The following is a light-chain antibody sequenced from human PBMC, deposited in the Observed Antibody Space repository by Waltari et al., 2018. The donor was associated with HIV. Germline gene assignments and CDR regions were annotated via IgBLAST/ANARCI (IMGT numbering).Light chain of an antibody. Sequence: QSALTQPASVSASPGQSITISCAGTISNIGSSNHVSWYQHLPGEAPRLIIYDVDNRPSGVSDRFSGSKSANTAYLTISGLQAEDEADYFCSSYTVTSFYLFGTGTKVTVL. CDR2: DVD. CDR3: SSYTVTSFYL. CDR1: ISNIGSSNH. J-gene: IGLJ1*01. V-gene: IGLV2-14*01.